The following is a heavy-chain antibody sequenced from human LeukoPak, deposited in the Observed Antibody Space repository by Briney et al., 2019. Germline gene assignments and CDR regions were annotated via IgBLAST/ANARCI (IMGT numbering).Heavy chain of an antibody. J-gene: IGHJ5*02. V-gene: IGHV1-58*02. CDR3: AKDPIRGVVPAANWFDP. CDR1: GFTFTSSA. Sequence: SVKVSCKASGFTFTSSAMQWVRQARGQRLEWIGWIVVGSGNTNYAQKFQERVTITRDMSTSTAYMELSSLRAEDTAVYYCAKDPIRGVVPAANWFDPWGQGTLVTVSS. CDR2: IVVGSGNT. D-gene: IGHD2-2*01.